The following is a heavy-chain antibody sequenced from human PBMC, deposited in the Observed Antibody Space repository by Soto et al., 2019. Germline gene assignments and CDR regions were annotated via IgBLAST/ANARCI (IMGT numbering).Heavy chain of an antibody. D-gene: IGHD3-3*01. V-gene: IGHV3-30*18. CDR1: GFTFSSYG. CDR3: ANDPPYYDFWSGYLYY. J-gene: IGHJ4*02. Sequence: GGSLRLSCAASGFTFSSYGMHWVRQAPGKGLEWVAVISYDGSNKYYADSVKGRFTISRDNSKNTLYLQMNSLRAEDTAVYYCANDPPYYDFWSGYLYYCGQGTLVTVSS. CDR2: ISYDGSNK.